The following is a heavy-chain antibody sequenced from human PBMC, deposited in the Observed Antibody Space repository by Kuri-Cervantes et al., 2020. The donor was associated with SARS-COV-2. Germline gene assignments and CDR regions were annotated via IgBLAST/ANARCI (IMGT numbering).Heavy chain of an antibody. CDR2: INHSGST. CDR1: GGSFSGYY. CDR3: ARGSSLDY. J-gene: IGHJ4*02. V-gene: IGHV4-34*01. Sequence: LSLTCAVYGGSFSGYYWSWIRQPPGKGLEWIGEINHSGSTNYNPSLKSRVTISVDTSKKQVSLKLRSVTAADTAVYYCARGSSLDYWGQGTLVTVSS.